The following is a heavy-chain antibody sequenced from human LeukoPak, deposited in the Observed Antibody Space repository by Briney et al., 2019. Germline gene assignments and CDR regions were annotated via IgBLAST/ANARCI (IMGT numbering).Heavy chain of an antibody. CDR3: AREARKQWLDPYYFDY. D-gene: IGHD6-19*01. V-gene: IGHV3-48*02. J-gene: IGHJ4*02. CDR2: ISSSTSSRTI. Sequence: GGSLRLSCAASGFTFSSYRINWVRQAPGKGLEWVSYISSSTSSRTIYYADSVKGRFTISRDNAKNSLYLQMNSLRDEDTAVYYCAREARKQWLDPYYFDYWGQGTLVTVSS. CDR1: GFTFSSYR.